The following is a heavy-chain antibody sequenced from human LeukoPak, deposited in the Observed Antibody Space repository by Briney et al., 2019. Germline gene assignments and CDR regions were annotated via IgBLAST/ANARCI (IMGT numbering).Heavy chain of an antibody. Sequence: GGSLRLSCAPSGFTFSDYYMSWIRQAPGKGVEWRSYSSSSGSTIYYADSVKGRFTISRDNAKNSLYLQMNSMRAEDTAVYYCARDLYCSGGSCYPYWGQGTLVTVSS. D-gene: IGHD2-15*01. CDR3: ARDLYCSGGSCYPY. CDR1: GFTFSDYY. CDR2: SSSSGSTI. V-gene: IGHV3-11*04. J-gene: IGHJ4*02.